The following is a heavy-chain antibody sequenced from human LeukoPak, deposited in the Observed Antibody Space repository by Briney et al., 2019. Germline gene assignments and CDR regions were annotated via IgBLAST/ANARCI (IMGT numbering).Heavy chain of an antibody. D-gene: IGHD3-10*01. CDR3: AATDSGGSNFDY. Sequence: ASVKVSCKASGFTFTSSAMQWVRQARGQRLEWIGWIVVGSGNTNYAQKFQERVTITRDMSTSTAYMELSSLRSEDTAAYYCAATDSGGSNFDYWGQGTLVTVSS. V-gene: IGHV1-58*02. CDR2: IVVGSGNT. J-gene: IGHJ4*02. CDR1: GFTFTSSA.